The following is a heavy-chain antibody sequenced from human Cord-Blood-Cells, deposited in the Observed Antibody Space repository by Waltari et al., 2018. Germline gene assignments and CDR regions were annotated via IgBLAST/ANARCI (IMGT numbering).Heavy chain of an antibody. CDR1: GFTFSSYW. Sequence: EVQLVESGGGLVQPGGSLRLSCAASGFTFSSYWMSWVRQAPGKGVEWVANIKQDGSEKYYVDSVKGRFTISRDNAKNSLYLQMNSLRAEDTAVYYCARDITTGQNDYWGQGTLVTVSS. CDR3: ARDITTGQNDY. D-gene: IGHD1-1*01. CDR2: IKQDGSEK. V-gene: IGHV3-7*01. J-gene: IGHJ4*02.